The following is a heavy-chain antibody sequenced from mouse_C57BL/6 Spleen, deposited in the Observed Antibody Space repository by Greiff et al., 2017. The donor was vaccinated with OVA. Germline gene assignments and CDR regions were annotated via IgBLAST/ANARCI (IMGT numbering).Heavy chain of an antibody. CDR2: IDPSDSYT. Sequence: VQLQQPGAELVKPGASVKLSCKASGYTFTSYWMQWVKQRPGQGLEWIGEIDPSDSYTNYNQKFKGKATLTVDTSSSTAYMQLSSLTSEDSAVYYCARGKRTTVVAPFDYWGQGTTLTVSS. CDR3: ARGKRTTVVAPFDY. V-gene: IGHV1-50*01. J-gene: IGHJ2*01. CDR1: GYTFTSYW. D-gene: IGHD1-1*01.